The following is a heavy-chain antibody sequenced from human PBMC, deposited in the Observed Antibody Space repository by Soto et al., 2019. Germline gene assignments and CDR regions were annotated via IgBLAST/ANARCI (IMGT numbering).Heavy chain of an antibody. J-gene: IGHJ6*02. CDR3: ARADDYSSSWYGYYYYYGMDV. V-gene: IGHV1-8*01. D-gene: IGHD6-13*01. CDR2: MNPNSGNT. Sequence: QVQLVQSGAEVKKPGASVKVSCKASGYTFTSYDINWVRQATGQGLEWMGWMNPNSGNTGYAQKFQGRVTMTRNTSIRTAFMELSSLRSEYTAVYYCARADDYSSSWYGYYYYYGMDVWGQGTTVTVSS. CDR1: GYTFTSYD.